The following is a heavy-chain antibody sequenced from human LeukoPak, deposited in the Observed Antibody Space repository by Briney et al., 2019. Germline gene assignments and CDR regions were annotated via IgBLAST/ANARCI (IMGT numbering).Heavy chain of an antibody. CDR3: ARAQSHYDSSGYPLGAFDI. CDR1: GLTFSSYA. CDR2: ISYDGTNK. J-gene: IGHJ3*02. D-gene: IGHD3-22*01. V-gene: IGHV3-30*04. Sequence: GRSLRLSCAASGLTFSSYAMHWVRQAPGKGLEWVAVISYDGTNKYYADSVKGRFTISRDNSKNSLYLQMNSLRAEDTAVYYCARAQSHYDSSGYPLGAFDIWGQGTMVTVSS.